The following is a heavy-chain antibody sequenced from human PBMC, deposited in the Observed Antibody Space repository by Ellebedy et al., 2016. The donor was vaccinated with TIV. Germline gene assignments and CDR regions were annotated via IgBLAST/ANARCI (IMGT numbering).Heavy chain of an antibody. J-gene: IGHJ4*02. Sequence: GESLKISXAASGFTFSDYPMSWVRQAPGKGLEWVSAIGGSGGITYYADSVKGRFTISRDNSKNTLDLQMNSLRAEDTAVYHCAKLPTSGSYLTYWGQGTLVTVSA. D-gene: IGHD3-10*01. CDR3: AKLPTSGSYLTY. V-gene: IGHV3-23*01. CDR1: GFTFSDYP. CDR2: IGGSGGIT.